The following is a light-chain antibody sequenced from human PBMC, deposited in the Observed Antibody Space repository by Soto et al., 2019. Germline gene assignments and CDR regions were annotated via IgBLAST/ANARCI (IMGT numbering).Light chain of an antibody. CDR2: TLS. V-gene: IGKV2-40*01. J-gene: IGKJ1*01. CDR1: QSLLHINGYNY. CDR3: MQRLEFPWT. Sequence: DIVVTQSPLSLPVTPGEPASISCRSSQSLLHINGYNYLDWYLQKPGQSPQLLIYTLSYRVSGVPDRFSGSGSGTDFTLKISRVEAEDVGVYYCMQRLEFPWTFGQGTKVDIK.